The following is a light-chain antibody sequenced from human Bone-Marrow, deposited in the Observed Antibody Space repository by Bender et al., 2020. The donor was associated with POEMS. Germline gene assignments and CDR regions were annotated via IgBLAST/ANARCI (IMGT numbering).Light chain of an antibody. CDR1: NTDVGRYNS. J-gene: IGLJ1*01. CDR2: DVS. V-gene: IGLV2-11*01. CDR3: CSYAGSYSYV. Sequence: QSALIQPRSVSGSPGQSVTISCTGTNTDVGRYNSISWYQQHPGKAPKLLISDVSKRPSGVPDRFSGSKSGNTASLTISRLQADDEADYYCCSYAGSYSYVFGSGTKVTVL.